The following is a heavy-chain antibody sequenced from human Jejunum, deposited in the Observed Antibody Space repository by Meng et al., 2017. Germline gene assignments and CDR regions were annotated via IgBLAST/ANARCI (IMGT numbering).Heavy chain of an antibody. Sequence: QEYLLDACPGLVKPWGTRSITDEVSGDSISSTSWWDWLRQPQGKGLEWIGEIYHSGRSNFIPSLKSRVSISLDESKNQFSLTLNSVTAADTAVYYCARGVGDIRFGFDYWGQGILVTVSS. CDR3: ARGVGDIRFGFDY. D-gene: IGHD3-16*01. CDR2: IYHSGRS. CDR1: GDSISSTSW. V-gene: IGHV4-4*02. J-gene: IGHJ4*02.